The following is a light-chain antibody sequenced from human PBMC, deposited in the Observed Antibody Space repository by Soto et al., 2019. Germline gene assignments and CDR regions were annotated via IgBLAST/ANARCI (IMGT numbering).Light chain of an antibody. CDR2: DAS. Sequence: EIVLTQSPATLSLSPGERATLSCVASQSVRSRYLAWYQQKPGLAPRLLIYDASSRATGIPDRFSGSGSGTDFTLTISRLEPEDFAVYYCQQYGSSPRYTFGQGTKLEIK. J-gene: IGKJ2*01. CDR3: QQYGSSPRYT. V-gene: IGKV3D-20*01. CDR1: QSVRSRY.